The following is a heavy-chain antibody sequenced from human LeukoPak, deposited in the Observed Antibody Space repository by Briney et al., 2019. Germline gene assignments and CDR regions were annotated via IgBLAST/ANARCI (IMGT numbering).Heavy chain of an antibody. CDR1: GGSISSYY. CDR3: ARRSYSSSWYYFDY. V-gene: IGHV4-59*01. D-gene: IGHD6-13*01. J-gene: IGHJ4*02. CDR2: IYYSGST. Sequence: SETLSLTCTVSGGSISSYYWSWIRQPPGKGLEWIGYIYYSGSTNYNPSLKSRVTISVDTSKNQFSLKLSSVTAADTDVYYCARRSYSSSWYYFDYWGQGTLVTVSS.